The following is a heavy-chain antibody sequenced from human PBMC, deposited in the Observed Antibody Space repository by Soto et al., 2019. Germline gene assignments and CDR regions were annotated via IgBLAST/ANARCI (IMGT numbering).Heavy chain of an antibody. V-gene: IGHV1-69*13. J-gene: IGHJ5*02. CDR2: IIPIFGTA. Sequence: SVKVSCKASGGTFSSYAISWVRQAPGQGLEWMGGIIPIFGTANYAQKFQGRVTITADESTSTAYMELSSLRSEDTAVYYCARYRFLEWLLSGWFDPWGQGTPVTVSS. CDR1: GGTFSSYA. D-gene: IGHD3-3*01. CDR3: ARYRFLEWLLSGWFDP.